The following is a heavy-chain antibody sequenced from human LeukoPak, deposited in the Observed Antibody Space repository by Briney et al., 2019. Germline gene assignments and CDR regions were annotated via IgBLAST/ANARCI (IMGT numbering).Heavy chain of an antibody. CDR2: IYDSGST. Sequence: SETLSLTCTVSGGSIRSSSYYWGWIRQPPGKGLEWIGYIYDSGSTNYNPSLKSRVTISVDTSKNQFSLKLSSVTAADTAVYYCACLTTADAFDIWGQGTMVTVSS. CDR1: GGSIRSSSYY. J-gene: IGHJ3*02. D-gene: IGHD3-22*01. CDR3: ACLTTADAFDI. V-gene: IGHV4-61*05.